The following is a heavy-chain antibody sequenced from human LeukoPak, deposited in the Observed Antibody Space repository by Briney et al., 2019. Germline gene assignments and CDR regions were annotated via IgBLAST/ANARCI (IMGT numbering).Heavy chain of an antibody. J-gene: IGHJ6*03. CDR3: ARQHDAYYYYYIDV. CDR2: LYHSDSA. D-gene: IGHD3-3*01. Sequence: SQTLSLTCAVSGYSISNGYYWVWIRQPPGRGLEWIGSLYHSDSAYYNTSLRSRVSMSVDTSKNQFSLTLSFVTAADTAVYYCARQHDAYYYYYIDVWGSGTTVTVSS. V-gene: IGHV4-38-2*01. CDR1: GYSISNGYY.